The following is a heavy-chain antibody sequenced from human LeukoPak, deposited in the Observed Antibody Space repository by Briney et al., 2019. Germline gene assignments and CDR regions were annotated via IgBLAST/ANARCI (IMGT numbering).Heavy chain of an antibody. V-gene: IGHV4-59*08. Sequence: SETLSLTCTVSGGSISSYYWSWIRQPPGKGLEWIGYIYYSGSTNYNPSLKSRVSISVVRSKNQFSLKLSSVTAADTAVYYCARYDFWSGYFGYWGQGTLVTVSS. J-gene: IGHJ4*02. CDR3: ARYDFWSGYFGY. CDR1: GGSISSYY. D-gene: IGHD3-3*01. CDR2: IYYSGST.